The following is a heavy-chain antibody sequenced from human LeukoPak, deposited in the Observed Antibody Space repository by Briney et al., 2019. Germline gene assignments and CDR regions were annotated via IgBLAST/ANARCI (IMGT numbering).Heavy chain of an antibody. Sequence: GGSLRLSCAASGFTFSSYEMNWVRQAPGKGLEWVSYISSSGSTIYYADSVKGRFTISRDNAKNSLYLQMNSLRAEDTAVYYCATRRRGSYYPTNAFDIWGQGTMVTVSS. CDR1: GFTFSSYE. V-gene: IGHV3-48*03. J-gene: IGHJ3*02. D-gene: IGHD1-26*01. CDR2: ISSSGSTI. CDR3: ATRRRGSYYPTNAFDI.